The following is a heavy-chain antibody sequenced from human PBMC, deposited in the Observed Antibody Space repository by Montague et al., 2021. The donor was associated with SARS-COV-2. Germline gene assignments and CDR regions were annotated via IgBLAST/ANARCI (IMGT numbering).Heavy chain of an antibody. Sequence: SLRLSCAASGFTFTSFSIYWVRQAPGKGLEWVAFISSYGSNKYFPDSIRGRFTISRDRSLNTVFLKMNTLRPEDAAVYYCAGAGVQDNGWYLSYFDHWGQGTPVTVSS. CDR1: GFTFTSFS. V-gene: IGHV3-30*04. J-gene: IGHJ4*03. CDR2: ISSYGSNK. D-gene: IGHD6-19*01. CDR3: AGAGVQDNGWYLSYFDH.